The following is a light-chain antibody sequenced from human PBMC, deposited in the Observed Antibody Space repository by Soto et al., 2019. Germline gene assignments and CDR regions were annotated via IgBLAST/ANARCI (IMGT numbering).Light chain of an antibody. CDR1: SSDVGGYNY. CDR3: SSYTSSSTQGVV. CDR2: DVS. Sequence: QSALTRPASVSGSPGQSITISCTGTSSDVGGYNYVSWYQQHPGKAPKLMIYDVSNRPSGVSNRFSGSKSGNTASLTISGLQAEDEADYYCSSYTSSSTQGVVFGGGTKLTVL. V-gene: IGLV2-14*01. J-gene: IGLJ2*01.